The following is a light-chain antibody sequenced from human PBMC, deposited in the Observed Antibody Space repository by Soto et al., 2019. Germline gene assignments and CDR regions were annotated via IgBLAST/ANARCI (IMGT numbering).Light chain of an antibody. CDR2: GAF. J-gene: IGKJ5*01. V-gene: IGKV3-20*01. CDR1: QSLSSSY. CDR3: QQHETLIT. Sequence: IVLTKYTVTLSLSPGERATLSCRASQSLSSSYFAWYQHKPGQGPRLLIYGAFTRATGIPDRFSGSGSGTDFTLTISRLEPEDFAVYYCQQHETLITFGQGRRLEIK.